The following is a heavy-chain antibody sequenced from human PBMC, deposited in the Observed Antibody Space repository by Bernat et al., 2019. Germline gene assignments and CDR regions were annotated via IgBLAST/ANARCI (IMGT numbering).Heavy chain of an antibody. D-gene: IGHD1-26*01. J-gene: IGHJ4*02. V-gene: IGHV1-2*06. CDR2: IRPNIDAT. CDR1: GYIFADYY. Sequence: QVHLVQSGAEVNEPGASVKVSCKASGYIFADYYIHWVRQAPGQGLEWMGRIRPNIDATNYAQQFQGRVTMTRDTSISTAYMELTRLRPDDSAVYYCARDRIGSWHDFDYWGQGTLVTVSS. CDR3: ARDRIGSWHDFDY.